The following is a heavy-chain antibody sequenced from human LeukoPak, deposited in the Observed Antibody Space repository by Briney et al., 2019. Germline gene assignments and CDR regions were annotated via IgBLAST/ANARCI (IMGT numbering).Heavy chain of an antibody. V-gene: IGHV4-34*01. D-gene: IGHD3-22*01. J-gene: IGHJ6*03. CDR3: ASLVDSSGYYGLPYYMDA. Sequence: SETLSLTCAVYGGSFSGYYWSWIRQPPGKGLEWIGEINHSGSTNYNPSLKSRVTISVDTSKNQFSLKLSSVTAADTAVYYCASLVDSSGYYGLPYYMDAWGKGTTVTVSS. CDR2: INHSGST. CDR1: GGSFSGYY.